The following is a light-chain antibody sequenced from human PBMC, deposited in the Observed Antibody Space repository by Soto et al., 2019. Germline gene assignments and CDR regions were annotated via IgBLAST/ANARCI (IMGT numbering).Light chain of an antibody. CDR3: QRRANVVS. V-gene: IGKV3-11*01. Sequence: EIVLTQAPATLSLSPGERATLSCRASQSVRNYLAWYQQKPGQLPRLLIYDTFNRATGIPPRFSGGGSGTDFTLTISSLGSDDFAVYYCQRRANVVSFGGGTKVEI. CDR1: QSVRNY. J-gene: IGKJ4*01. CDR2: DTF.